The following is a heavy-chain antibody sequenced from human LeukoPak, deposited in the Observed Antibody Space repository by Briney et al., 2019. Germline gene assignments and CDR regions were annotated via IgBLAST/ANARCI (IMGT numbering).Heavy chain of an antibody. CDR1: GGTFSSYA. V-gene: IGHV1-69*04. Sequence: SVKVSCKASGGTFSSYAINWVRQAPGQGLEWVGRIIPILNITNSAQKFQGRVTITADKSTGTAHMELGSLISEDTAVFYCAEGYDYINIWGQGTLVTVSS. CDR2: IIPILNIT. D-gene: IGHD4-11*01. J-gene: IGHJ4*02. CDR3: AEGYDYINI.